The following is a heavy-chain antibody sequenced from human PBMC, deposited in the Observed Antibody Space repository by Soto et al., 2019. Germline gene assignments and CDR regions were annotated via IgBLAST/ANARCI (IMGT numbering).Heavy chain of an antibody. CDR1: GCTFSSDA. V-gene: IGHV1-69*06. D-gene: IGHD2-2*01. J-gene: IGHJ6*02. CDR3: ASGGIVVVPAAPGYGTDV. CDR2: IIPIFGTA. Sequence: GSLVKLYLNASGCTFSSDAISWLRPAPGQVLDWMGGIIPIFGTANYAQKFQGRVTINADKSTSTSYMELSSLRSDKTEVYYCASGGIVVVPAAPGYGTDVSGQATTVTVSS.